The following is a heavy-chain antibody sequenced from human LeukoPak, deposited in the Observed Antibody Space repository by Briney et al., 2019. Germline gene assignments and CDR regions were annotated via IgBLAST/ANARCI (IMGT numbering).Heavy chain of an antibody. J-gene: IGHJ3*02. CDR1: GGTFSSYA. CDR2: IIPIFGTA. D-gene: IGHD3-22*01. V-gene: IGHV1-69*05. CDR3: ARGRVDSSGYDAFDI. Sequence: SVKVSCKASGGTFSSYAISWVRQAPGQGLEWMGGIIPIFGTANYAQKFQGRVTITTDESTSTAYMELSSLRSEDTAVYYCARGRVDSSGYDAFDIWGQGTMVTVSS.